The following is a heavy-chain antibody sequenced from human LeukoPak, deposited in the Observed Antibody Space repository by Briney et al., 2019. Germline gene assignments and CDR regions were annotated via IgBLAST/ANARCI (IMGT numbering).Heavy chain of an antibody. CDR3: AKDRSGSYYKGNFDY. Sequence: GGSLRLSCAASGFTFSSYAMSWVRQAPGKGLEWVSSISGSGGSTYYADSVKGRFTISRDNSKNTLYLQMNSLRAEDTAVYYCAKDRSGSYYKGNFDYWGQGTLVTVSS. J-gene: IGHJ4*02. V-gene: IGHV3-23*01. CDR2: ISGSGGST. D-gene: IGHD3-10*01. CDR1: GFTFSSYA.